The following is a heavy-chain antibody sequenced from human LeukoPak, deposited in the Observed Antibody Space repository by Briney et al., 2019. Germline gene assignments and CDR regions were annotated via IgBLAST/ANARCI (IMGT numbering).Heavy chain of an antibody. CDR2: ISSNGGST. Sequence: GGSLRLSCSASGFTFGGYAMHWVRQAPGKGLEFVSAISSNGGSTYYADSVKGRFTISRDNSKNTLYLQVSSLRADDTAVYYCVKNGIYSSGWYGGYFDYWGQGTLVTVSS. V-gene: IGHV3-64D*09. J-gene: IGHJ4*02. CDR1: GFTFGGYA. CDR3: VKNGIYSSGWYGGYFDY. D-gene: IGHD6-19*01.